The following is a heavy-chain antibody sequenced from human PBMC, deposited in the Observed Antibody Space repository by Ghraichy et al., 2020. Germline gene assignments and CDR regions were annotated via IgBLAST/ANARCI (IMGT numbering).Heavy chain of an antibody. D-gene: IGHD6-13*01. CDR3: AREAYSSSWYWYFDL. V-gene: IGHV3-48*02. J-gene: IGHJ2*01. CDR1: GFTFSSYS. Sequence: GGSLRLSCAASGFTFSSYSMNWVRQAPGKGLEWVSYISSSSSTIYYADSVKGRFTISRDNAKNSLYLQMNSLRDEDTAVYYCAREAYSSSWYWYFDLWGRGTLVTVSS. CDR2: ISSSSSTI.